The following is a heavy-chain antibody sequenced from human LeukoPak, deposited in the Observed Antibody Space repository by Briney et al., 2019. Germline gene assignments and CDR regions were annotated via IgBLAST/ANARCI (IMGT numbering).Heavy chain of an antibody. D-gene: IGHD2-15*01. J-gene: IGHJ6*03. CDR1: GYTFTGYY. CDR2: INPNSGGT. V-gene: IGHV1-2*02. CDR3: ARDIVVVVAATNPADYYYYMDV. Sequence: ASVKVSCKASGYTFTGYYMHWVRQAPGQGLEWMGWINPNSGGTNYAQKFQGRVTMTRDTSISTAYMELSRLRSDDTAVYYCARDIVVVVAATNPADYYYYMDVWGKGTTVTIS.